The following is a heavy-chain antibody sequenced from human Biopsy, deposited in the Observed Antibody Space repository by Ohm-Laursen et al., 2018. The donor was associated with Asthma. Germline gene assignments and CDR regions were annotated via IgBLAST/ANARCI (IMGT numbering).Heavy chain of an antibody. Sequence: SETLSLTCSVSGGYTGSSDHHWAWIRQAPGKGLEWFGFVFRSGSTHYSRSLERRVSISIDTATNEFSMKLWSVTPADSAVYFCARVVSYGDIYFGIDVWGPGNTVVVS. CDR1: GGYTGSSDHH. CDR3: ARVVSYGDIYFGIDV. V-gene: IGHV4-30-4*01. CDR2: VFRSGST. J-gene: IGHJ6*02. D-gene: IGHD4-17*01.